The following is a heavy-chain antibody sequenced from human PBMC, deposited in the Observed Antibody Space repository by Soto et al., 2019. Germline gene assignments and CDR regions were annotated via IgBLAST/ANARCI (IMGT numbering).Heavy chain of an antibody. V-gene: IGHV4-34*01. CDR2: INHSGST. CDR1: GGSFSGYY. J-gene: IGHJ4*02. Sequence: HVHLQQWGAGLLEPSETLSLTCAVYGGSFSGYYWRWIRQPPGKGLEWIGEINHSGSTNYNPSLKSRVTISADTFKNPFSLKLSSVTAADTAVYYCASTLSIGAIFGVAPSYFQYWSPGTLVTVSS. CDR3: ASTLSIGAIFGVAPSYFQY. D-gene: IGHD3-3*01.